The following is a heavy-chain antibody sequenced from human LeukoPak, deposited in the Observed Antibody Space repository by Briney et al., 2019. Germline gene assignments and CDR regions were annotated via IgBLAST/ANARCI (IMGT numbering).Heavy chain of an antibody. J-gene: IGHJ6*03. CDR1: GGSISSGSYY. V-gene: IGHV4-61*02. Sequence: PSETLSLTCTVSGGSISSGSYYWSWIRQPAGKGLEWIGRIYTSGSTNYNPSLKSRVTISVDTSKNQFSLKLSSVTAADTAVYYCARQSSSSWYGRRYYYYMDVWGKGTTVTISS. D-gene: IGHD6-13*01. CDR2: IYTSGST. CDR3: ARQSSSSWYGRRYYYYMDV.